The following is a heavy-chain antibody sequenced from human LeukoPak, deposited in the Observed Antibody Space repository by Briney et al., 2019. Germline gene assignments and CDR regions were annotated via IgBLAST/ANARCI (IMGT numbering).Heavy chain of an antibody. CDR2: IGTAGDT. CDR3: AREGRPVYYGSGSYYSGDDAFDI. Sequence: GGSLRLSRAASGFTFSSYDMHWVRQATGKGLEWVSAIGTAGDTYYPGSVKGRFTISRENAKNSLYLQMNSLRAGDTAVYYCAREGRPVYYGSGSYYSGDDAFDIWGQGTMVTVSS. V-gene: IGHV3-13*01. CDR1: GFTFSSYD. J-gene: IGHJ3*02. D-gene: IGHD3-10*01.